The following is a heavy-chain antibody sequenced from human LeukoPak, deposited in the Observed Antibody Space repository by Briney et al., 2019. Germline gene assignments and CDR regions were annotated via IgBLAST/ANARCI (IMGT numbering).Heavy chain of an antibody. J-gene: IGHJ6*03. CDR3: VEGLGVVVPAAIRNYYYYYMDV. V-gene: IGHV3-23*01. Sequence: GGSLRLSCAASGFTFSSYAMSWVRQAPGKGLEWVSAISGSGGSTYYADSVKGRFTISRDNSKNTLYLQMNSLRAEDTAVYYCVEGLGVVVPAAIRNYYYYYMDVWGKGTTVTVSS. CDR2: ISGSGGST. CDR1: GFTFSSYA. D-gene: IGHD2-2*01.